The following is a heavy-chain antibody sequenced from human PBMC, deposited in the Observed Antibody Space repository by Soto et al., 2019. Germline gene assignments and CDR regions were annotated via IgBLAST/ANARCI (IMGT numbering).Heavy chain of an antibody. Sequence: QVQLVASGGGVVQPGRSLRLSCAASGFTFSSYGMHWVRQAPGKGLEWVAVIWYDGSNKYYADSVKGRFTISRDNSKNTLYLQMNSLRAEDTAVYYCARDYYYYGMDVWGQGTTVTVSS. J-gene: IGHJ6*02. V-gene: IGHV3-33*01. CDR3: ARDYYYYGMDV. CDR2: IWYDGSNK. CDR1: GFTFSSYG.